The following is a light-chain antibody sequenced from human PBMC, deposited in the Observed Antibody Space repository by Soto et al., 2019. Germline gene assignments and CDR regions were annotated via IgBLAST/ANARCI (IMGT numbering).Light chain of an antibody. CDR2: ASS. CDR1: EGITNY. V-gene: IGKV1-27*01. CDR3: QKYNSAPTWT. J-gene: IGKJ1*01. Sequence: DIQMTQSPSSLSASVGDRVTITCRASEGITNYLAGYQQKPGKAPKLLIYASSTLQSGAPSRFSGSGSGTDFTLTISSLQPEDVATYYCQKYNSAPTWTFGQGTQVEVK.